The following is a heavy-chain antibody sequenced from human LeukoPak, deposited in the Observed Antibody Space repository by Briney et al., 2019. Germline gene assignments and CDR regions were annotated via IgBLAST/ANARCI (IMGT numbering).Heavy chain of an antibody. D-gene: IGHD1-26*01. V-gene: IGHV3-23*01. CDR3: AKGPVGVGLGAFDI. CDR2: ISGSGGST. J-gene: IGHJ3*02. CDR1: GFTVSSNY. Sequence: QPGGSLRLSCAASGFTVSSNYMSWVRQAPGKGLEWVSAISGSGGSTYYADSVKGRFTISRDNSKNTLYLQMNSLRAEDTAVYYCAKGPVGVGLGAFDIWGQGTMVTVSS.